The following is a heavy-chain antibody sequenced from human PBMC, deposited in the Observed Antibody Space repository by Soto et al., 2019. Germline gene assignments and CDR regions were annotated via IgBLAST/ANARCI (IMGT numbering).Heavy chain of an antibody. J-gene: IGHJ4*02. CDR3: ARGGGGDYLDY. Sequence: QIHLVQSGAEVKKPGASVKVSCKASGYSFPSYGVTWVRQAPGQGLEWMGWVNPYNGNTNYAQKVQGRVTMTTDTSTSTAYMELRSLRSDGTAVYYCARGGGGDYLDYWGQGTLVTVSS. CDR2: VNPYNGNT. V-gene: IGHV1-18*01. CDR1: GYSFPSYG. D-gene: IGHD3-16*01.